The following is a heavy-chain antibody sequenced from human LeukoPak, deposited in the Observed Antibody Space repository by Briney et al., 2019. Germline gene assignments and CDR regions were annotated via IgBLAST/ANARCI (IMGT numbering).Heavy chain of an antibody. CDR1: GGSFSGYY. CDR2: INHSGST. J-gene: IGHJ4*02. D-gene: IGHD6-13*01. V-gene: IGHV4-34*01. Sequence: PSETLSLTCAVYGGSFSGYYWSWIRQPPGKGLEWIGEINHSGSTNYNPSLKSRVTISVDTSKNQFSLKLSFVTAADTAVYYCASGWYANFDYWGQGTLVTVSS. CDR3: ASGWYANFDY.